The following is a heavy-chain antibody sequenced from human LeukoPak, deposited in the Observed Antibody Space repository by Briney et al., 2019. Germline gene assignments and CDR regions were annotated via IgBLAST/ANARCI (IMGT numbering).Heavy chain of an antibody. J-gene: IGHJ4*02. CDR2: ISYDGSNK. Sequence: PGRSLRLSCAASGFTFSSYGMHWVRQAPGKGLEWVAVISYDGSNKYYADSVKGRFTISRDNSKNTLYLQMNSLRAEDTAVYYCAKEAVVTAQPCYFDYWGQGTLVTVSS. CDR1: GFTFSSYG. CDR3: AKEAVVTAQPCYFDY. V-gene: IGHV3-30*18. D-gene: IGHD2-21*02.